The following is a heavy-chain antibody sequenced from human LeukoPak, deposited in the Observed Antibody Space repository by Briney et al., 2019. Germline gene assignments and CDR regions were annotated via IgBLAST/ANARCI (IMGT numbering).Heavy chain of an antibody. CDR3: ARGRGYSSGWYVFLRREYFQH. Sequence: PSETLSLTCAVYGGSFSGYYWSWIRQPPGKGLEWIGEINHSGSTNYNPSLKSRVTISVDTSKNQFSLKLSSVTAADTAVYYCARGRGYSSGWYVFLRREYFQHWGQGTLVTVSS. J-gene: IGHJ1*01. V-gene: IGHV4-34*01. CDR2: INHSGST. CDR1: GGSFSGYY. D-gene: IGHD6-19*01.